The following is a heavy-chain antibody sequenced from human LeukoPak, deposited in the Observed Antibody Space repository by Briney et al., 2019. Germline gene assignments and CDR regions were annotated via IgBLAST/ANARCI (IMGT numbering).Heavy chain of an antibody. CDR1: GFTFSGYA. D-gene: IGHD1-14*01. V-gene: IGHV3-21*01. Sequence: GGSLRLSCGASGFTFSGYAMNWVRQAPGKGLEWVSSISSSSSYIYYADSVKGRFTISRDNAKNSLYLQMNSLRAEDTAVYYCAREGYDRGSYYYYMDVWGKGTTVTVSS. CDR2: ISSSSSYI. J-gene: IGHJ6*03. CDR3: AREGYDRGSYYYYMDV.